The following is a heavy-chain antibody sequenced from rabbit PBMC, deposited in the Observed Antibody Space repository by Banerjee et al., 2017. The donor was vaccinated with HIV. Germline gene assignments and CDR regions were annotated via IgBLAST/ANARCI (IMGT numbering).Heavy chain of an antibody. D-gene: IGHD3-1*01. CDR3: ARDGYNLAWSL. Sequence: QQQLEESGGDLVKPGASLTLTCTASGFSFSNKYVMCWVRQAPGKGLEWIACINTSSGNTVYASWAKGRFTISKTSSTTVTLQMTSLTAADTATYFCARDGYNLAWSLWGPGTLVTVS. CDR1: GFSFSNKYV. CDR2: INTSSGNT. J-gene: IGHJ4*01. V-gene: IGHV1S45*01.